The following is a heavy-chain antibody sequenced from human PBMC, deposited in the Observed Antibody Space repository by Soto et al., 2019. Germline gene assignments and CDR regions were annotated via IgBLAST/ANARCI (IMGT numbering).Heavy chain of an antibody. CDR3: AASTFQSGVSGYFHLDH. D-gene: IGHD3-3*01. CDR1: GDTFSNQA. V-gene: IGHV1-69*06. Sequence: QVHLVHSGTEVKKPGSSVKVSCKTSGDTFSNQAISWVRQAPGQGLEWMGGIIPLFDSASYAQRSHDRVTITADKFTNTVYMELRSLTSEDTAVYYCAASTFQSGVSGYFHLDHWGQGTLVTVSS. CDR2: IIPLFDSA. J-gene: IGHJ4*02.